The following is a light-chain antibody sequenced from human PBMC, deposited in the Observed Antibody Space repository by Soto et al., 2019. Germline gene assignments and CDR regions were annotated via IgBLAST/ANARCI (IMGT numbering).Light chain of an antibody. J-gene: IGLJ3*02. Sequence: QSALTQPRSVSGSPGQSVTISCTGSSSDVGAYNFVSWYQQHPGKAPKLIIYDVSKRPSGVPDRFSASKSGNTASLTISGLQAEDESDYYCYSYAGSYTWVFGGGTQLTVL. CDR2: DVS. V-gene: IGLV2-11*01. CDR3: YSYAGSYTWV. CDR1: SSDVGAYNF.